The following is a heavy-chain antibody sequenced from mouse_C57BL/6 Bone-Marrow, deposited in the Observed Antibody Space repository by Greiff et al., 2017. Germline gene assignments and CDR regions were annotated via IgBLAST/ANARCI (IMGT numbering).Heavy chain of an antibody. CDR2: INPSTGGT. Sequence: VQLQQSGPELVKPGASVKISCKASGYSFTGYYMNWVKQSPEKSLEWIGEINPSTGGTTYNQKFKAKATLTVDKSSSTAYMQLKSLTSEDSAVYYCARRGYYYYGSSYVRWYFDVWGTGTTVTVSS. CDR1: GYSFTGYY. V-gene: IGHV1-42*01. D-gene: IGHD1-1*01. CDR3: ARRGYYYYGSSYVRWYFDV. J-gene: IGHJ1*03.